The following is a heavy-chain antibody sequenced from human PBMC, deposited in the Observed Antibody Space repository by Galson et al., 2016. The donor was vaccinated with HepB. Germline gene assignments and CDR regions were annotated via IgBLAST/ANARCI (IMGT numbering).Heavy chain of an antibody. J-gene: IGHJ4*02. D-gene: IGHD2-15*01. CDR2: IDPNSGGT. CDR1: GYTFTGHY. Sequence: SVKVSCKASGYTFTGHYIHWVRQAPGQGLEWMGRIDPNSGGTKYAHIFEDRVTMTRDTSTTTAYMELSGLTSGDTAVYYCARLYCSRPACFYDFWGQGIVVTVSS. V-gene: IGHV1-2*06. CDR3: ARLYCSRPACFYDF.